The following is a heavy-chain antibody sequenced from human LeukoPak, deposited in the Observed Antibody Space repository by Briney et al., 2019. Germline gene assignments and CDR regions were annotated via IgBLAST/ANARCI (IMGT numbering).Heavy chain of an antibody. D-gene: IGHD3-22*01. J-gene: IGHJ4*02. Sequence: GGSLRLSCAASGFTFSSYAMSWVRQAPGKGLEWVSAISGSGGSTYYADSVKGRFTISRDNSKNTLYLQMNSLRAEDTAVYYCAKDRLDYYDSSGYYFRLGYFDYWGQGTLVTVSS. V-gene: IGHV3-23*01. CDR2: ISGSGGST. CDR3: AKDRLDYYDSSGYYFRLGYFDY. CDR1: GFTFSSYA.